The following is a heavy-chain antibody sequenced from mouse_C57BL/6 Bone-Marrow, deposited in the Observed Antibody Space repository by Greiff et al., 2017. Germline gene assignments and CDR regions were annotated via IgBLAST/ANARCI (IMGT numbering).Heavy chain of an antibody. V-gene: IGHV5-12*01. J-gene: IGHJ1*03. CDR2: ISNGGGST. Sequence: EVKLVESGGGLVQPGGSLKLSCAASGFTFSDYYMYWVRQTPEKRLEWVAYISNGGGSTYYPDTVKGRFTLSRDNAKNTLYLQMSLLKSEDTAMYYCARHYGYDGYWYFDVWGTGTTVTVSS. D-gene: IGHD2-2*01. CDR1: GFTFSDYY. CDR3: ARHYGYDGYWYFDV.